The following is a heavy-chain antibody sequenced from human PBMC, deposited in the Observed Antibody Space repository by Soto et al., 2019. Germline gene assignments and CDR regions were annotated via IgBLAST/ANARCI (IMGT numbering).Heavy chain of an antibody. CDR2: INWNSGSI. Sequence: PGGSLRLSCIASGFTFGDYAMHWVRQVPGKGLEWVSGINWNSGSIGYGDSVKGRFAISRDNAKNSLHLQMNSLSAEDTAFYYCVKDESINWYSGHFRHWGQGTLVTVSS. CDR1: GFTFGDYA. J-gene: IGHJ1*01. CDR3: VKDESINWYSGHFRH. D-gene: IGHD6-13*01. V-gene: IGHV3-9*01.